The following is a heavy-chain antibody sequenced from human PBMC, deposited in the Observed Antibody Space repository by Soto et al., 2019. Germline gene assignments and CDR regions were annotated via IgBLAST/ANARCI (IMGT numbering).Heavy chain of an antibody. J-gene: IGHJ6*02. CDR3: ASNQIATSPGDYYYYGMDV. V-gene: IGHV5-10-1*01. CDR2: IDPSDSYT. Sequence: PGESLKISCKGSGYSFTSYWISWVRQMPGKGLEWMGRIDPSDSYTNYSPSFQGHVTISADKSISTAYLQWSSLKASDTAMYYCASNQIATSPGDYYYYGMDVWGQGTTVTVSS. CDR1: GYSFTSYW. D-gene: IGHD2-21*01.